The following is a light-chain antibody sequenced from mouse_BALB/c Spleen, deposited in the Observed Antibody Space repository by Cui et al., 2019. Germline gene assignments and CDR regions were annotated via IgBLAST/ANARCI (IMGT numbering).Light chain of an antibody. CDR3: RQYDNRYT. V-gene: IGKV19-93*01. Sequence: DIQMTQSPSSLSASLGGQVTIPCKASQDINKYISCYQHKPGKGHRLLIHDTSTLQPGIPSRCSGSGSGRDYSFSISNLEPEDIATYYCRQYDNRYTFGGGTKLEIK. CDR1: QDINKY. CDR2: DTS. J-gene: IGKJ2*01.